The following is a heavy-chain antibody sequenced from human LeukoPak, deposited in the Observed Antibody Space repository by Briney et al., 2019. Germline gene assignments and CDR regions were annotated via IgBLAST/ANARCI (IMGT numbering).Heavy chain of an antibody. Sequence: ASVKVSCKASGYTFTSYAMHWVRQAPGQRLEWMGWINAGNGNTKYSQKFQGRVTITRDTSASTAYMELSSLRSEDTAVYYCARDAGLLLQDAFDIWGQGTMVTVSS. CDR3: ARDAGLLLQDAFDI. CDR2: INAGNGNT. V-gene: IGHV1-3*01. CDR1: GYTFTSYA. D-gene: IGHD3-10*01. J-gene: IGHJ3*02.